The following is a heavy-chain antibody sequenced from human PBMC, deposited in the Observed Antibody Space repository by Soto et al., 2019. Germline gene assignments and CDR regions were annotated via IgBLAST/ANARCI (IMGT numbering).Heavy chain of an antibody. D-gene: IGHD3-10*01. CDR1: GFTLSTYD. Sequence: GGSLRLSCAASGFTLSTYDMHWVRQGTGKGLEWVSYISSSSSTIYYADSVKGRFTISRDNAKSSLYLQMNSLRDEDTAVYYCARDSYGSGSYYSRPNYYYYYGMDVWGQGTTVTVSS. V-gene: IGHV3-48*02. J-gene: IGHJ6*02. CDR3: ARDSYGSGSYYSRPNYYYYYGMDV. CDR2: ISSSSSTI.